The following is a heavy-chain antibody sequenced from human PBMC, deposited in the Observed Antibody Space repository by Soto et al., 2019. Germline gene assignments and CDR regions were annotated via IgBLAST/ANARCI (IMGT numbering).Heavy chain of an antibody. V-gene: IGHV1-58*01. Sequence: ASVKVSCKASGFTFTSSPVQWVRQARGQLAEWIGWIVVGSGNTNYAQKFQERVTITRDMSTSTAYMELSSLRSEDTAVYYCAARYYDGSGYYGFDYWGQVTLVNVSS. J-gene: IGHJ4*02. CDR1: GFTFTSSP. D-gene: IGHD3-22*01. CDR3: AARYYDGSGYYGFDY. CDR2: IVVGSGNT.